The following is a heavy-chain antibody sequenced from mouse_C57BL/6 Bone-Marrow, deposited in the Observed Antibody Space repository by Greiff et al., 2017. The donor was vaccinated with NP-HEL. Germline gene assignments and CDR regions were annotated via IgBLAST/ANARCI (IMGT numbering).Heavy chain of an antibody. CDR3: ASSDYYGSSYEGYWYFDV. V-gene: IGHV1-7*01. CDR1: GYTFTSYW. J-gene: IGHJ1*03. D-gene: IGHD1-1*01. CDR2: INPSSGYT. Sequence: QVQLQQSGAELAKPGASVKLSCKASGYTFTSYWMHWVKQRPGQGLEWIGYINPSSGYTKYNQKFKDKAPLTADKSSSTAYMQLRSLTYEDSAVYYCASSDYYGSSYEGYWYFDVWGTGTTVTVSS.